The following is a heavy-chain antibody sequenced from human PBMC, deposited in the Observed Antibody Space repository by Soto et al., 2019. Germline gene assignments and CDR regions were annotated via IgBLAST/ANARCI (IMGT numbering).Heavy chain of an antibody. D-gene: IGHD3-3*01. CDR1: GFTFGTFA. Sequence: LRLSCAASGFTFGTFAMSWVRQAPGKGLEWVSFISGSGDRTSYADPVKGRFTISRDTSENMLYLQMNSLRLEDTAIYYCAKLRYYDFWSGENWFDPWGQGTLVTVSS. J-gene: IGHJ5*02. CDR2: ISGSGDRT. CDR3: AKLRYYDFWSGENWFDP. V-gene: IGHV3-23*01.